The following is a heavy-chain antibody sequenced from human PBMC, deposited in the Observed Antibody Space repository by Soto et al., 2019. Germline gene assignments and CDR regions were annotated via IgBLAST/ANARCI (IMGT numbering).Heavy chain of an antibody. D-gene: IGHD1-26*01. CDR2: IYYSGRT. CDR3: AGDIPSGSYRFDY. Sequence: QVQLQESGPGLVKPSETLSRTCTVSGGSISSHPWSWIRQSPGKGLEWIGYIYYSGRTVYNPSLKSRVTMSLDTSKNPFSLKLTSVTATDTAVYYCAGDIPSGSYRFDYWGQGALVTVSS. CDR1: GGSISSHP. J-gene: IGHJ4*02. V-gene: IGHV4-59*08.